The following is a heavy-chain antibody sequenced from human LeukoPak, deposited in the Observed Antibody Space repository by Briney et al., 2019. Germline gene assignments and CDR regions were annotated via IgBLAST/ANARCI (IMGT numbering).Heavy chain of an antibody. CDR1: GYTFSSYW. D-gene: IGHD3-3*01. J-gene: IGHJ4*02. CDR3: ARQNDFRLDY. Sequence: GESLRISRKGSGYTFSSYWIGWVRQMPGKGLEWMGIIYPGDSDTRYSPSLQGQVTISVDTSIGTAYLQWSSLKASDTAIYYCARQNDFRLDYWGQGTLVTVSS. V-gene: IGHV5-51*01. CDR2: IYPGDSDT.